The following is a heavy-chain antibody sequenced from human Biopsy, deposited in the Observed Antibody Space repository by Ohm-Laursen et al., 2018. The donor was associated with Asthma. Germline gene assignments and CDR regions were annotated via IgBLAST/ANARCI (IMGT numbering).Heavy chain of an antibody. D-gene: IGHD6-13*01. V-gene: IGHV3-30*18. Sequence: SLRLSCAASGFSFNSYGMNWVRQAPSKGLEWVAIISHDGTTEYYADSVKGRFTISRDNSRDTVSLQMNSLRADDTAVYYCAKGWYFDSWGQGTQVTVSS. J-gene: IGHJ4*02. CDR3: AKGWYFDS. CDR2: ISHDGTTE. CDR1: GFSFNSYG.